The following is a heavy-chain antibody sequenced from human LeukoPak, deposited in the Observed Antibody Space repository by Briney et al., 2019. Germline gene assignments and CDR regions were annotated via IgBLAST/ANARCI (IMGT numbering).Heavy chain of an antibody. D-gene: IGHD6-19*01. V-gene: IGHV1-2*02. CDR1: GYTFTAYS. CDR2: INPNSGGT. CDR3: ARDDSGWFWN. Sequence: ASVKVSCKASGYTFTAYSMHWVRQAPGQGLEWMGWINPNSGGTNYAQKFQGRVTMTRDTSITTAYMELSRLRSDDTAVYYCARDDSGWFWNWGQGTLVTVSS. J-gene: IGHJ4*02.